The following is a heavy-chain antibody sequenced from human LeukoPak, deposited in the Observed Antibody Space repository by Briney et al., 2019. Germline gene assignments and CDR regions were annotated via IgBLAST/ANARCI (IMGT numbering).Heavy chain of an antibody. CDR2: IIPIFSTA. CDR1: GYTFTGYY. J-gene: IGHJ6*03. Sequence: SVKVSCKASGYTFTGYYMHWVRQAPGQGLEWMGGIIPIFSTANYALKFQGRVTITTDESTSTAYMELSSLRSEDTAVYYCARAGIAARGDNYYMDVWGKGTTDTVSS. CDR3: ARAGIAARGDNYYMDV. D-gene: IGHD6-13*01. V-gene: IGHV1-69*05.